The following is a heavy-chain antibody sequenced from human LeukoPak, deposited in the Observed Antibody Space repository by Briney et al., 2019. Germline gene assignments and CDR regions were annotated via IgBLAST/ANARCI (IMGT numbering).Heavy chain of an antibody. J-gene: IGHJ6*02. CDR3: ARASYCSSTSCLLYYYYGMDV. CDR1: GGTFSSYA. CDR2: ISAYNGNT. V-gene: IGHV1-18*01. Sequence: ASVKVSCKASGGTFSSYAISWVRQAPGQGLEWMGWISAYNGNTNYAQKLQGRVTMTTDTSTSTAYMELRSLRSDDTAVYYCARASYCSSTSCLLYYYYGMDVWGQGTTVTVSS. D-gene: IGHD2-2*01.